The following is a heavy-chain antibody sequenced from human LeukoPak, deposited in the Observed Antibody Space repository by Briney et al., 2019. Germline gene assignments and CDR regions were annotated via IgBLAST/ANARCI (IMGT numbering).Heavy chain of an antibody. Sequence: GGSLRLSCAASGFTFSSYAMSWVRQAPGKGLEWVSAISGSGGSTYYADSVKGRFTISRDNSKNTLYLQMNSLRAEDTAVYYCAKANDYGDYKHSCEYFQHWGQGTLVTVSS. CDR2: ISGSGGST. J-gene: IGHJ1*01. V-gene: IGHV3-23*01. CDR3: AKANDYGDYKHSCEYFQH. CDR1: GFTFSSYA. D-gene: IGHD4-17*01.